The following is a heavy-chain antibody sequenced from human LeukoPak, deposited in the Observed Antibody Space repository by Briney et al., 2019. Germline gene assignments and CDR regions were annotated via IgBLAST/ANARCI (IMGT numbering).Heavy chain of an antibody. V-gene: IGHV3-23*01. CDR1: GFTFSNYA. CDR2: ISGSGGST. J-gene: IGHJ3*02. Sequence: PGGSLRLSCAASGFTFSNYAMSWVRQAPGKGLEWVSAISGSGGSTYYADSVKGRFTISRDNSKNTLYLQMNSLRAEDTAVYYCANIGVRGVIRAFDIWGQGTMVAVSS. CDR3: ANIGVRGVIRAFDI. D-gene: IGHD3-10*01.